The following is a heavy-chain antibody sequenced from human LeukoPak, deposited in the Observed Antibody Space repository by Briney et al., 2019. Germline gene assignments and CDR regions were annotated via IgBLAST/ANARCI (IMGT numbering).Heavy chain of an antibody. V-gene: IGHV3-13*01. J-gene: IGHJ4*02. D-gene: IGHD5-18*01. Sequence: GGSLRLSCAASGFTFSTYDMHWVRQGTGEGLEWVSAIGSAGDTYYPASVKGRFTISRENAKNSLYLQMNSLRAGDTAVYYCARALGYSYGYDYWGQGTLVTVSS. CDR3: ARALGYSYGYDY. CDR1: GFTFSTYD. CDR2: IGSAGDT.